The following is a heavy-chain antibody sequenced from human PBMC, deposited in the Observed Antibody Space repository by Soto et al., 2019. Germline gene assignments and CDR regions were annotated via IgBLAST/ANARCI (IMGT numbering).Heavy chain of an antibody. J-gene: IGHJ4*02. CDR2: ISSSGSTI. CDR1: GFTFSDYY. D-gene: IGHD2-2*02. V-gene: IGHV3-11*01. Sequence: GGSLRLSCAASGFTFSDYYMSWIRQAPGKGLEWVSYISSSGSTIYYADSVKGRFTISRDNAKNSLYLQMNSLRAEDTAVYYCARAPIVVVPAAIVDYFDYWGQGTLVTVSS. CDR3: ARAPIVVVPAAIVDYFDY.